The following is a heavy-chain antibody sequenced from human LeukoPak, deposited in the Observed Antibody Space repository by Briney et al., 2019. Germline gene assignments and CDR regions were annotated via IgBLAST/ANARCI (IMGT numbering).Heavy chain of an antibody. CDR1: GFTFSSYS. J-gene: IGHJ5*02. CDR2: ISSSSSYI. CDR3: ARVGKYPYYYGSGSYNWFDP. D-gene: IGHD3-10*01. V-gene: IGHV3-21*04. Sequence: GGSLRLSCAASGFTFSSYSMNWVRQAPGKGLEWVSSISSSSSYIYYAGSVKGRFTISRDNAKNSLYLQMNSLRAEDTAVYYCARVGKYPYYYGSGSYNWFDPWGQGTLVTVSS.